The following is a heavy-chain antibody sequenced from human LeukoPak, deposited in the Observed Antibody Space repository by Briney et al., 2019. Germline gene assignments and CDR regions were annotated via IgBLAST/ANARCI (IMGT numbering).Heavy chain of an antibody. D-gene: IGHD6-19*01. J-gene: IGHJ5*02. CDR3: ASIHSSGWYTWFDP. CDR1: GYTFTSYD. CDR2: MNPNSGNT. Sequence: ASVKVSFTASGYTFTSYDINRVRQATGQGLEWMGWMNPNSGNTGYAQKFQGRVTMTRNTSISTAYMELSSLRSEDTAVYYCASIHSSGWYTWFDPWGQGTLVTVSS. V-gene: IGHV1-8*01.